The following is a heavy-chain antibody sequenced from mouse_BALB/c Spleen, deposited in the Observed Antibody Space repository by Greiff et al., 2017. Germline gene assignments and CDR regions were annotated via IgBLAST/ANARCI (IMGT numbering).Heavy chain of an antibody. J-gene: IGHJ4*01. V-gene: IGHV5-17*02. CDR2: ISSGSSTI. CDR3: ARSPYYYGSDAMDY. D-gene: IGHD1-1*01. Sequence: EVNVVESGGGLVQPGGSRKLSCAASGFTFSSFGMHWVRQAPEKGLEWVAYISSGSSTIYYADTVKGRFTISRDNPKNTLFLQMTSLRSEDTAMYYCARSPYYYGSDAMDYWGQGTSVTVSS. CDR1: GFTFSSFG.